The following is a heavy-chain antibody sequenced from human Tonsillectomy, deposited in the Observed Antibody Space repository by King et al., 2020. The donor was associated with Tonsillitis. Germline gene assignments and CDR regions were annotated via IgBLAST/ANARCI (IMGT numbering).Heavy chain of an antibody. Sequence: QLVQSGAEVKEPGASVMVSCKASGYTFTNYAMHWVRQAPGQRLEWMGWINVGNGNTEFSQKFQGRVTIARDTSASTAYMELSSLRSEDTAVYYCARGTVAAPSLDYFDYWGQGTLVTVSS. CDR1: GYTFTNYA. J-gene: IGHJ4*02. CDR2: INVGNGNT. CDR3: ARGTVAAPSLDYFDY. V-gene: IGHV1-3*01. D-gene: IGHD6-13*01.